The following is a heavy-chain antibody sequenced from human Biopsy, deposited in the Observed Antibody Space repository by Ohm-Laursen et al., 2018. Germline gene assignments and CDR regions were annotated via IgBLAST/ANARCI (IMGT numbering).Heavy chain of an antibody. CDR3: GRREVVITHDAFDT. Sequence: SDTLSLTCTVSGGSISSYYWTWIRQPPGKGLEWTGDVYYSGSTNRNPSLKSRVTILVDTSKNQFSLKLNSVTAADTAVYYCGRREVVITHDAFDTWGQGTMVTVSS. V-gene: IGHV4-59*08. CDR2: VYYSGST. J-gene: IGHJ3*02. CDR1: GGSISSYY. D-gene: IGHD3-22*01.